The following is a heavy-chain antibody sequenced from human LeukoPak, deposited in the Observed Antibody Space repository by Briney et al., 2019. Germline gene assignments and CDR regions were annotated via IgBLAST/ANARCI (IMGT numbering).Heavy chain of an antibody. CDR3: ARHPNYGGNFDT. D-gene: IGHD4-23*01. CDR2: ISYSGST. J-gene: IGHJ4*02. Sequence: SETLSLTCSVSGGSISSYYRSWIRQPPGKGLEWIGYISYSGSTNYNPSLKSRVTISVDTSKNQFSLKLSSVTAADTAVYYCARHPNYGGNFDTWGQGTLVTVSS. CDR1: GGSISSYY. V-gene: IGHV4-59*08.